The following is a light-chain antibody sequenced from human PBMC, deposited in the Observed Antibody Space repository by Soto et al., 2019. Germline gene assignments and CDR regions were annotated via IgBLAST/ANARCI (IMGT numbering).Light chain of an antibody. Sequence: DIVMTQSPDSLAVSLGERATMHCKSSESVLYRSNGRNYLAWYQQKPGQPPKVLFYWASTRESGVPDRFSGSGSGTDFTLTISSLQAEDVAVYFCQQHTTTPFTFGQGTKVDIK. CDR2: WAS. CDR1: ESVLYRSNGRNY. CDR3: QQHTTTPFT. J-gene: IGKJ2*01. V-gene: IGKV4-1*01.